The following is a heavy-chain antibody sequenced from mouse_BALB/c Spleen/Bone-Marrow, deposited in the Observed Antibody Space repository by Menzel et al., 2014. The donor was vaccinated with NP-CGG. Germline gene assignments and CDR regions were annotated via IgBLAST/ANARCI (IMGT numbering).Heavy chain of an antibody. CDR3: ATYDYDGRFDY. D-gene: IGHD2-4*01. V-gene: IGHV2-9*02. CDR1: GFSLTNYG. Sequence: VHLVESGPGLVAPSQHLSITCTVSGFSLTNYGVHWIRQPPGKGLEWLGIIWAGGSTNYNSALMSRLSISKDNSKSQVFFKMNSLQTDDTAIYYCATYDYDGRFDYWGQGTTLTVSS. J-gene: IGHJ2*01. CDR2: IWAGGST.